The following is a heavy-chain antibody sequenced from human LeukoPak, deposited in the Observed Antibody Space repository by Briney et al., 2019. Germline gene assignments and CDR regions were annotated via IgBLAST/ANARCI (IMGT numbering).Heavy chain of an antibody. V-gene: IGHV1-69*13. CDR2: IIPIFGTA. D-gene: IGHD2-15*01. J-gene: IGHJ4*02. Sequence: ASVKVSCKASGYTFASYDINWVRQATGQGLEWMGGIIPIFGTANYAQKFQGRVTITADESTSTAYMELSSLRSEDTAVYYCARNAAHEYYFDYWGQGTLVTVSS. CDR1: GYTFASYD. CDR3: ARNAAHEYYFDY.